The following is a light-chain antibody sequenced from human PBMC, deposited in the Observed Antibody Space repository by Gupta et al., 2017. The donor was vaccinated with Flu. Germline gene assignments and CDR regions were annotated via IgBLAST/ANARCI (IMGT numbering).Light chain of an antibody. V-gene: IGKV3-20*01. CDR3: QQYGSSPPIT. CDR2: GAS. CDR1: QSVSNIY. Sequence: ATLSFRASQSVSNIYLAWYQQKPGQAPRLLIYGASTRTTGTPDRFSVSGSGTDFTLTISRLEPEDFAVYYCQQYGSSPPITFGQGTRLEIK. J-gene: IGKJ5*01.